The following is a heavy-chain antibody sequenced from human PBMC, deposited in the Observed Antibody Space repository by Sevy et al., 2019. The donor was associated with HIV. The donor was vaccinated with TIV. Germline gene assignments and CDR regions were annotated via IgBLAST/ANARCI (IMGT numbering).Heavy chain of an antibody. CDR1: GFIYGDYA. Sequence: GSLRPSCIGSGFIYGDYAMSWVRQAPGKGLEWVSAISDTGTSTYYTDSVEGRFTISRDNSKSTLFLHMNSLRAEDTALYYCAKFAGDFPHFDFWGLGTLVTVSS. CDR2: ISDTGTST. CDR3: AKFAGDFPHFDF. V-gene: IGHV3-23*01. D-gene: IGHD7-27*01. J-gene: IGHJ4*02.